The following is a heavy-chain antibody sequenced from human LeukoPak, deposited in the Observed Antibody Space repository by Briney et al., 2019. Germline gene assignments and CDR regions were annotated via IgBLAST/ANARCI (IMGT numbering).Heavy chain of an antibody. V-gene: IGHV3-48*03. D-gene: IGHD3-3*01. CDR1: GFTFSSYE. CDR3: AKYRYDFWSGYLNY. Sequence: GGSLRLSCAASGFTFSSYEMNWVRQAPGKGLEWVSYISSSGSTTYYADSVKGRFTISRDNSKNTLYLQMNSLRAEDTAVYYCAKYRYDFWSGYLNYWGQGTLVTVSS. J-gene: IGHJ4*02. CDR2: ISSSGSTT.